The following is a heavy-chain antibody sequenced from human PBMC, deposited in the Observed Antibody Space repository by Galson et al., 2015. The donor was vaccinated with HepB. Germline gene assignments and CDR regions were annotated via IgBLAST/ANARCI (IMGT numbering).Heavy chain of an antibody. CDR1: GLTFSSYG. CDR2: IWYDGSNK. J-gene: IGHJ4*02. CDR3: ARADGYCSSTSCYTYYFDY. D-gene: IGHD2-2*02. V-gene: IGHV3-33*01. Sequence: SLRLSCAASGLTFSSYGMHWVRQAPGKGLEWVAVIWYDGSNKYYADSVKGRFTISRDNSKNTLYLQMNSLRAEDTAVYYCARADGYCSSTSCYTYYFDYWGQGTLVTVSS.